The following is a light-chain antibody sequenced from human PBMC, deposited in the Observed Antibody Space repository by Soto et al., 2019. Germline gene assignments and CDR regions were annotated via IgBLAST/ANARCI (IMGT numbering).Light chain of an antibody. J-gene: IGKJ1*01. CDR1: QGISNY. V-gene: IGKV1-27*01. Sequence: DIQMTQSPSSLSASVGDRVTITCRASQGISNYLAWYQQQPGKVPKLLIYVASTLQSGVPYRFSGSGSGTDFTLTISSLQPEDVATYYCPKYNSAPWTFGQGTKVEIK. CDR3: PKYNSAPWT. CDR2: VAS.